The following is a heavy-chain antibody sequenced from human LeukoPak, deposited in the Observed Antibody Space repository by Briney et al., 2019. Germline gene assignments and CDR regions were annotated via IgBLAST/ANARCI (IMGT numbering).Heavy chain of an antibody. J-gene: IGHJ4*02. Sequence: GGSLRLSCAASGFSFSNYAMSWVRQAPARGLEWVSSIRGGGDTFYADSVKGRFTLSRDDSRDTVYLQLNNLRVEDSAVYYCAKANWVSNADAVWWGQGTLVTVSS. D-gene: IGHD1-1*01. V-gene: IGHV3-23*01. CDR1: GFSFSNYA. CDR2: IRGGGDT. CDR3: AKANWVSNADAVW.